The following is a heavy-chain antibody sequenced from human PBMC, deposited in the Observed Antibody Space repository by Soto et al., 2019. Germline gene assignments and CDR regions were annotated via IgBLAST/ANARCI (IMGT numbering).Heavy chain of an antibody. CDR3: ARLVRVVVNEEVHWTFDL. Sequence: SETLSLTCGVSGVSISSNVWWSWVRQSPGQRLEWIAEIYHSGGITYNPSFKSRATISVDRSKNQFSLELESLTAADTAMYFCARLVRVVVNEEVHWTFDLWGRGTQVTVS. V-gene: IGHV4-4*02. J-gene: IGHJ2*01. D-gene: IGHD3-10*02. CDR2: IYHSGGI. CDR1: GVSISSNVW.